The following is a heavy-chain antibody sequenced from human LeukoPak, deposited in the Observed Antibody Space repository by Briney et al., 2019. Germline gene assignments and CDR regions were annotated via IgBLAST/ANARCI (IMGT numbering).Heavy chain of an antibody. CDR2: IYYSGST. V-gene: IGHV4-59*01. D-gene: IGHD4-11*01. CDR3: AREQTTDAFDI. J-gene: IGHJ3*02. CDR1: GGSISSYY. Sequence: SETLSLTCTVSGGSISSYYWSWIRQPPGKGLEWIGYIYYSGSTNYNPSLKSRVTMSVDTSKNQFSLKLSSVTAADTAVYYCAREQTTDAFDIWGQGTMVTVSS.